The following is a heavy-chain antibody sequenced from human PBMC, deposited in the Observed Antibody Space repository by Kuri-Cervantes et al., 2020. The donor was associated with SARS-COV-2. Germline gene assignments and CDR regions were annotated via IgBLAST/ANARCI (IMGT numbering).Heavy chain of an antibody. D-gene: IGHD3-22*01. CDR3: AKPPRGYYDSSGYYHPSYYFDY. Sequence: GGSLRLSCAASGFTFSSYAMHWVRQAPGKGLEWVAVISYDGSNKYYADSVKGRFTISRDNSKNTLYLQMNSLRAEDTAVYYCAKPPRGYYDSSGYYHPSYYFDYWGQGTLVTVSS. CDR1: GFTFSSYA. V-gene: IGHV3-30-3*02. CDR2: ISYDGSNK. J-gene: IGHJ4*02.